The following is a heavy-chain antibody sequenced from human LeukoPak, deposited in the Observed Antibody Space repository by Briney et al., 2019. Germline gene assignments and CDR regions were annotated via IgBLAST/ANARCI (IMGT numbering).Heavy chain of an antibody. CDR3: ASAVVVAATTDY. J-gene: IGHJ4*02. D-gene: IGHD2-15*01. V-gene: IGHV3-23*01. Sequence: GGSLRLSCAASGFTFSSYAMSWVRQAPGKGLEWVSAIGGSGGSTYYADSVKGRFTISRDNSKNTLYLQMNSLRAEDTAVYYCASAVVVAATTDYWGQGTLVTVSS. CDR2: IGGSGGST. CDR1: GFTFSSYA.